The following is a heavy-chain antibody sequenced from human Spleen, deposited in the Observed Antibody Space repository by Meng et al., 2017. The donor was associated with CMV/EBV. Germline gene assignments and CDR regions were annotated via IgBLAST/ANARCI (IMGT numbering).Heavy chain of an antibody. Sequence: ASVKVSCKASGYTFTSYGISWVRQAPGQGLEWMGWISAYNGNTNYAQKLQGRVTMTTDTSTSTAYMELSSLRSEDTAVYYCAADASCSGSSCYYWGWFDPWGQGTLVTVSS. D-gene: IGHD2-2*01. CDR2: ISAYNGNT. CDR1: GYTFTSYG. V-gene: IGHV1-18*01. CDR3: AADASCSGSSCYYWGWFDP. J-gene: IGHJ5*02.